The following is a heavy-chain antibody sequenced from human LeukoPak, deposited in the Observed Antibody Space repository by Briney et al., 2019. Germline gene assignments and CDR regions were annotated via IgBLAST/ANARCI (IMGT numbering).Heavy chain of an antibody. J-gene: IGHJ4*02. CDR3: ARHSDVVGAI. Sequence: GECLKISCAASGYIFTHQWIGWVGQMPRTGRGWVGSIFPRDSDTIYSPSFPGHVTISADTSINTAYLEWRSLEASDTAMYYCARHSDVVGAIWGQGTQVTVSS. V-gene: IGHV5-51*01. CDR1: GYIFTHQW. D-gene: IGHD3-16*01. CDR2: IFPRDSDT.